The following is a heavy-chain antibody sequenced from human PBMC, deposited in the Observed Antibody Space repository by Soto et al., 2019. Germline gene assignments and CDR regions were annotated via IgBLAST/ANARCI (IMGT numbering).Heavy chain of an antibody. Sequence: SVTLSRTRGVSGGSINSSRGWSCVSQHPGNGLEWICQISHSGRTNYNPSLTSRVTISVDKSKNHFSLKLTSVTAADTAVYYCAARHFWRRPWTHPRLDYWGHATLVTGSS. CDR1: GGSINSSRG. D-gene: IGHD3-3*02. J-gene: IGHJ4*01. V-gene: IGHV4-4*02. CDR3: AARHFWRRPWTHPRLDY. CDR2: ISHSGRT.